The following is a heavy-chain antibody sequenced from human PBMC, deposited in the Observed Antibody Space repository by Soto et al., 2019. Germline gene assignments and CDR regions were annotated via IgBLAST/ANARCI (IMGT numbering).Heavy chain of an antibody. CDR1: GFTFSSYG. J-gene: IGHJ4*02. D-gene: IGHD5-18*01. Sequence: PGGSLRLSCAASGFTFSSYGMHWVRQAPGKGLEWVAVISYDGSNKYYADSVKGRFTISRDNSKNTLYLQMNRLRAEDTAVYYCAKGRYSYGRGLDYWGQGTLVTVSS. CDR3: AKGRYSYGRGLDY. V-gene: IGHV3-30*18. CDR2: ISYDGSNK.